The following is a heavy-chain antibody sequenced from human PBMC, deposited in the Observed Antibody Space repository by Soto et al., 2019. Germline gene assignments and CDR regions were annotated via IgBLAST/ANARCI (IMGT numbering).Heavy chain of an antibody. V-gene: IGHV5-51*01. CDR3: ARLPGVRGVFDGFNV. J-gene: IGHJ3*01. D-gene: IGHD3-10*01. Sequence: GESLKISCKGSGYSFAGYWIGWVRQMPGKGLDWMGVIYPGDPDTRYSPSFHGQVTISADKSISTAYLQWSSLKASDTAMYFCARLPGVRGVFDGFNVWGQGTMVTVS. CDR2: IYPGDPDT. CDR1: GYSFAGYW.